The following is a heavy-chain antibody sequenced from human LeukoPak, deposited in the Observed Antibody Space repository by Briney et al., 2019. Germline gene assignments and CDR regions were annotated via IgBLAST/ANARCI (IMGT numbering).Heavy chain of an antibody. Sequence: SETLSLTCAVYGGSFSGYYWSWIRQPPGKGLEWIGEINHSGSTNYNPSLKCRVTISVDTSKNQFSLKLSSVTAADTAVYYCARACSGYYWKGTAELDYWGQGTLVTVSS. D-gene: IGHD3-22*01. J-gene: IGHJ4*02. V-gene: IGHV4-34*01. CDR1: GGSFSGYY. CDR2: INHSGST. CDR3: ARACSGYYWKGTAELDY.